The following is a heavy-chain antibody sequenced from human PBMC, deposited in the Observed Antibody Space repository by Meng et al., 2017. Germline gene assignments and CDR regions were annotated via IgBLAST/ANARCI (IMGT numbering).Heavy chain of an antibody. CDR3: ARGPLWFGELSLDY. J-gene: IGHJ4*01. CDR2: INHSGII. V-gene: IGHV4-34*01. Sequence: GSLRLSFAVYGGAFSGYYWSWTRQPPGKGLEWIGEINHSGIINYNPSLKSRVTISADTSKSQFSLKLSSVTAADTAVYYCARGPLWFGELSLDYWGQGKRVNGAS. CDR1: GGAFSGYY. D-gene: IGHD3-10*01.